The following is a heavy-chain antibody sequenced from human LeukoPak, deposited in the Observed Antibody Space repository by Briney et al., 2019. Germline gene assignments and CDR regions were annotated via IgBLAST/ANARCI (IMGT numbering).Heavy chain of an antibody. J-gene: IGHJ4*02. CDR2: IYYSGST. V-gene: IGHV4-39*01. D-gene: IGHD3-9*01. Sequence: SETLSLTCTVSGGSISSSSYYWGWIRQPPGKGLEWIGSIYYSGSTYYNPSLKSRVTITVDTSKNQFSVKLSSVTAADTAVYYCARLITISEDYWGQGTLVTVSS. CDR1: GGSISSSSYY. CDR3: ARLITISEDY.